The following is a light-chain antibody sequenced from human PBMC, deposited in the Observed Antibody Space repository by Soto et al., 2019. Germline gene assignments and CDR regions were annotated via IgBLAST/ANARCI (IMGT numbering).Light chain of an antibody. J-gene: IGLJ2*01. CDR1: SSDVGSYNL. V-gene: IGLV2-23*01. CDR3: CSYAGSVV. CDR2: EGS. Sequence: QSALTQPASVSGSPGQSITMSCTGTSSDVGSYNLVSWYQQHPGKAPKLMIYEGSKRPSGVSNRFSGSKSGNTASLTISGLQVEDEADYYCCSYAGSVVFGGGTKLTVL.